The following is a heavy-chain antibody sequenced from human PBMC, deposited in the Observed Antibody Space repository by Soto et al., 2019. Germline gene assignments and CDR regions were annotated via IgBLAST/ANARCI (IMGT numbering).Heavy chain of an antibody. CDR1: GFTFSDYY. CDR3: ARLKHYYDSSGYYYTAPVDY. V-gene: IGHV3-11*06. CDR2: ISGSSSYT. J-gene: IGHJ4*02. D-gene: IGHD3-22*01. Sequence: GGSLRLSRAASGFTFSDYYMSWIRQAPGKGLEWVSYISGSSSYTNYADSVKGRFTISRDNAKNSLYLQMNSLRAEDTAVYYCARLKHYYDSSGYYYTAPVDYWGQGTLVTVSS.